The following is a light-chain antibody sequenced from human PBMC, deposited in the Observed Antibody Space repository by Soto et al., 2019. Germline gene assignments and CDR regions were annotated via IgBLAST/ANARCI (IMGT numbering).Light chain of an antibody. CDR1: QSVSSRN. CDR2: GAF. J-gene: IGKJ4*01. V-gene: IGKV3D-20*02. Sequence: EIVLTQSPGTLSLFPGERATLSCRASQSVSSRNLAWYRQKPGQAPSLLIYGAFNRATGIPDRFSGSGSATDFTLTISRLEPADFAVYYCQQRNHWPLTFGGGTKVEIK. CDR3: QQRNHWPLT.